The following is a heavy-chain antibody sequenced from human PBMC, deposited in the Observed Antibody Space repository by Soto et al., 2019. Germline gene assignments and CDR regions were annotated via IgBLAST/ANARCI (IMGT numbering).Heavy chain of an antibody. J-gene: IGHJ5*02. CDR2: INPSCDIR. CDR3: ARDNIQNYVTPTASSWFHP. V-gene: IGHV1-46*01. D-gene: IGHD1-7*01. CDR1: GFSFSDYF. Sequence: QAQLVQSGAEVKKPGASVKISCKASGFSFSDYFMHWVRQAPGQGLEWMVIINPSCDIRNYAQKFQGRVTITRDTSTSTVYMDLSSLRYEDTAVYYCARDNIQNYVTPTASSWFHPWGQGTPVTVSS.